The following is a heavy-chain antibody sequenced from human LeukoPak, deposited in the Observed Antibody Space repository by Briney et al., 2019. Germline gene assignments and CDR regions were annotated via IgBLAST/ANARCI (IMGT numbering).Heavy chain of an antibody. V-gene: IGHV4-59*08. Sequence: SETLSLTCTVSGGSISSYYWSWIRQPPGKGLEWIGYIYYSGSTNYNPSLKSRATISVDTSKNQFSLKLSSVTAADTAVYYCARHLRAARYYYFDYWGQGTLVTVSS. CDR3: ARHLRAARYYYFDY. J-gene: IGHJ4*02. D-gene: IGHD6-6*01. CDR1: GGSISSYY. CDR2: IYYSGST.